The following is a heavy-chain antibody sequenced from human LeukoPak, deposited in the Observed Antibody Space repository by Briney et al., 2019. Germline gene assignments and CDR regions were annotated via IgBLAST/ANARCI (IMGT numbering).Heavy chain of an antibody. CDR1: GGTFSSYA. J-gene: IGHJ4*02. CDR3: AVRNYGDHAFDY. Sequence: SVKVSCKASGGTFSSYAISWVRQAPGQGLEWMGGIIPIFGTANYAQKFQGRVTITADESTSTAYMELSSLRSEDTAVYYCAVRNYGDHAFDYWGQGTLVTVSS. CDR2: IIPIFGTA. D-gene: IGHD4-17*01. V-gene: IGHV1-69*13.